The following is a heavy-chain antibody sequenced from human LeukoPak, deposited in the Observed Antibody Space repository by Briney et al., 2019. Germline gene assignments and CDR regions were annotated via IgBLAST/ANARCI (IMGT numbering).Heavy chain of an antibody. CDR3: GRRAEGSSDSYFDN. J-gene: IGHJ4*02. V-gene: IGHV5-51*01. D-gene: IGHD1-26*01. CDR1: GYRFTNYW. CDR2: IYPGDSDT. Sequence: GESLKISFKGSGYRFTNYWIGWVRQMPGKGLEWMGIIYPGDSDTRYSPSFQGQVTISVDKSISTAYLQWSSLKASDTAMYYCGRRAEGSSDSYFDNWGQGTQVTVSS.